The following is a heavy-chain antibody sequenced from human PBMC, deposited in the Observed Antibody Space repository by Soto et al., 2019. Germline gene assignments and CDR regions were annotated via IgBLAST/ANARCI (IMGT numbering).Heavy chain of an antibody. CDR2: ISYDGSNK. V-gene: IGHV3-30-3*01. CDR1: GFTFSSYA. D-gene: IGHD6-19*01. Sequence: GGSLRLSCAASGFTFSSYAMHWVRQAPGKGLEWVAVISYDGSNKYYADSVKGRFTISRDNSKNTLYLQMNSLRAEDTAVYYCAREVWGSSGDDGMDVWGQGTTVTVSS. J-gene: IGHJ6*02. CDR3: AREVWGSSGDDGMDV.